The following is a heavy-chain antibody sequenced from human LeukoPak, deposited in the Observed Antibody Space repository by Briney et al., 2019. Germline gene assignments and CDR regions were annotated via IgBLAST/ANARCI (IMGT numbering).Heavy chain of an antibody. V-gene: IGHV1-24*01. Sequence: ASVKVSCKASGYTFIDYDITWVRQAPGKGLEWMGGFDPEDGETFYAQKFQGRVTMTEDTSTDTAYMELSSLRSEDTAVYYCATDHYYDSSGYNWGQGTLVTVSS. CDR3: ATDHYYDSSGYN. CDR2: FDPEDGET. J-gene: IGHJ4*02. CDR1: GYTFIDYD. D-gene: IGHD3-22*01.